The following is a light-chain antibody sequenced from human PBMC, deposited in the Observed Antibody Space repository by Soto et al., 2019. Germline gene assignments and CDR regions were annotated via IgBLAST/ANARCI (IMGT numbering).Light chain of an antibody. CDR3: SSYAGSSNPVI. CDR1: SSDVGNYNL. Sequence: QSALTQPASVSGSPGQSITISCTGTSSDVGNYNLVSWYQQHPGKAPKLIIYEGTKRPSGVSNRFSGSKSGSTASLTISGLLPEDAADYYCSSYAGSSNPVIFGGGTKLTVL. J-gene: IGLJ2*01. V-gene: IGLV2-23*01. CDR2: EGT.